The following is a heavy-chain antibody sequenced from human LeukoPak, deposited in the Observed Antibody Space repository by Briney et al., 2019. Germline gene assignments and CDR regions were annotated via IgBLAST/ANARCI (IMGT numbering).Heavy chain of an antibody. J-gene: IGHJ4*02. V-gene: IGHV1-2*02. Sequence: GASVKVSCKGSGYTFAGYYMHWVRQAPGQGLEWMGWINPNSGVTNYAQKFQGRVAMTRDTSISTAYMELSSLASEETTIYYCARMRDLVGTSPLGYWGQGTLVTVSS. CDR3: ARMRDLVGTSPLGY. CDR1: GYTFAGYY. CDR2: INPNSGVT. D-gene: IGHD1-26*01.